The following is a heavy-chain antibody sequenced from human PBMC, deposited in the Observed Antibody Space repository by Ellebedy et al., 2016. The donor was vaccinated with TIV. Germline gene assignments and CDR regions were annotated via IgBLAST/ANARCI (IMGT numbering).Heavy chain of an antibody. D-gene: IGHD1-26*01. CDR2: IRSQIDGGTT. V-gene: IGHV3-15*01. Sequence: GESLKISXAASGFSFSTYWMNWVRQAPGKGLEWIGRIRSQIDGGTTDYAAPMRGRIIVSRDDSTNTLYLQMNTLTSEDTAVYYCVTDQVGFGMDVWGQGTPVTVSS. J-gene: IGHJ6*02. CDR1: GFSFSTYW. CDR3: VTDQVGFGMDV.